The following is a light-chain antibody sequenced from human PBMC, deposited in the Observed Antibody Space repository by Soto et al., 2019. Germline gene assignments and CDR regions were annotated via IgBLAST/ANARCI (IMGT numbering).Light chain of an antibody. CDR1: QRLLDRDDGNTY. Sequence: EIVMPQTPLSLCVAPGESASISCRSSQRLLDRDDGNTYLDWYVQTPGQSPQLLIYTASYRASGVPDRLSVSGSGTDFTLKISRVEAEDVGVYYSMQRIEFPSTIGGGTQLEIK. J-gene: IGKJ4*01. CDR3: MQRIEFPST. CDR2: TAS. V-gene: IGKV2-40*01.